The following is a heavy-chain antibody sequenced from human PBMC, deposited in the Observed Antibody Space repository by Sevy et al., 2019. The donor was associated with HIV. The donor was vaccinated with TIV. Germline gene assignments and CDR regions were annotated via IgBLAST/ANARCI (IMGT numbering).Heavy chain of an antibody. CDR3: ARDHVKDGDLGDYYYYAMDV. V-gene: IGHV3-11*01. CDR1: GFTFSDYY. Sequence: GGSLRLSCAASGFTFSDYYMSWIRQAPGKGLEWISYISGSDSTIYYADSVKGRFTISRDNAKNSLYLQMNSLRPEDMAVYYCARDHVKDGDLGDYYYYAMDVWGQGTTVTVSS. CDR2: ISGSDSTI. D-gene: IGHD4-17*01. J-gene: IGHJ6*02.